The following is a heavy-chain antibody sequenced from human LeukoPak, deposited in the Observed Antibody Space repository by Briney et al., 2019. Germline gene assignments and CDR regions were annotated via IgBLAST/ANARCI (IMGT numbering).Heavy chain of an antibody. CDR3: ARGRSGSSRTWAMTTVTTVAYYFDY. D-gene: IGHD4-17*01. Sequence: SETLSLTCAVYGGSFSGYYWSWIRQPPGKGLGWIGEINHSGSTNYNPSLKSRVTISVDTSKNQFSLKLSSVTAADTAVYYCARGRSGSSRTWAMTTVTTVAYYFDYWGQGTLVTVSS. CDR2: INHSGST. V-gene: IGHV4-34*01. CDR1: GGSFSGYY. J-gene: IGHJ4*02.